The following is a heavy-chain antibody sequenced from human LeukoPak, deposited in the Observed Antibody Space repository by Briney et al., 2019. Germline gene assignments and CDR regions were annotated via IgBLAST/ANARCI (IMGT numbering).Heavy chain of an antibody. CDR2: INIGNGNT. Sequence: ASVKVSCKASGYTFINHAIHWVRQAPGQRLEWMGWINIGNGNTKYSQNFQGRITITRDTSATTAYMDLSSLRSEDTAMYYCARDSRWYGMDVWGQGTTVTVSS. D-gene: IGHD4-23*01. CDR1: GYTFINHA. J-gene: IGHJ6*02. CDR3: ARDSRWYGMDV. V-gene: IGHV1-3*04.